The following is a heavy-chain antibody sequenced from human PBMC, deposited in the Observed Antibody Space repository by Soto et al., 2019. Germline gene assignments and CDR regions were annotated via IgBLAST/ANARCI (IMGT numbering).Heavy chain of an antibody. V-gene: IGHV4-34*01. Sequence: SETRSVTRGVWGGCFSRWYSSWISQPPGKGLEWIGEINHSGNTYYNPSLKSRVTISVDTSKNQFSLKLSSVTAADTAVYYCARGLAMVRGVLNWFDRWGQGTLVTVSS. J-gene: IGHJ5*02. CDR1: GGCFSRWY. D-gene: IGHD3-10*01. CDR2: INHSGNT. CDR3: ARGLAMVRGVLNWFDR.